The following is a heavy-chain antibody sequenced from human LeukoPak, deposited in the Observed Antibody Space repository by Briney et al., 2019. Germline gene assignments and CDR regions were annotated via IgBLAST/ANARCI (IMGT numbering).Heavy chain of an antibody. CDR2: ISGSGGST. CDR1: GFTFSSYA. CDR3: AKGGYDLHPEYYFDY. J-gene: IGHJ4*02. D-gene: IGHD5-12*01. V-gene: IGHV3-23*01. Sequence: PGGSLRLSCAASGFTFSSYAMHWVRQAPGKGLEWVSAISGSGGSTYYADSVKGRFTISRDNSKNTLYLQMNSLRAEDTAVYYCAKGGYDLHPEYYFDYWGQGTLVTVSS.